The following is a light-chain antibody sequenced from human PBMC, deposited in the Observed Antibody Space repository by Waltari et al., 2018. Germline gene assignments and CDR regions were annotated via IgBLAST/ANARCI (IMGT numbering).Light chain of an antibody. CDR2: GTS. V-gene: IGKV3-20*01. CDR1: QSVDTTY. J-gene: IGKJ1*01. CDR3: HQYGGSPRT. Sequence: EIVLTQSPGSLSLSPGDRATLSCRASQSVDTTYLAWYQQKPGQAPRLLIYGTSRRATDIPDRFSGSGSGTDFTLTISRLEPEDFAVYFCHQYGGSPRTFGQGTKVEIK.